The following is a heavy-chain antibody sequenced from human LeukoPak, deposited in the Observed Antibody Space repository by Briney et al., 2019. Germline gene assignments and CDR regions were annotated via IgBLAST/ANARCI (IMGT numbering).Heavy chain of an antibody. CDR3: ARAHDSGWYSVDY. Sequence: PGGSLRLSCAASGFTFSSYTMHWVRQAPGKGLEWVALISYDGSKKYYTDSVKGRFTISRDNSKTTLYLQMNSLRAEDTAVYYCARAHDSGWYSVDYWGQGTLVTVSS. V-gene: IGHV3-30-3*01. D-gene: IGHD6-19*01. J-gene: IGHJ4*02. CDR1: GFTFSSYT. CDR2: ISYDGSKK.